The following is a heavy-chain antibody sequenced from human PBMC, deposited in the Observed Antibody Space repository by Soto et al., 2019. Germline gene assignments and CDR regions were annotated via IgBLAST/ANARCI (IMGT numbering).Heavy chain of an antibody. D-gene: IGHD4-4*01. V-gene: IGHV5-51*01. Sequence: GASLKISCRGSWYSFTSYWIGWVSQIPGKGLEWMAITYPGDSDTISSPYFHGQVTISADKSISTAYLQWSSLKASDTAMYYCSIGLQNCFYGMYDWGQGTTVTVSS. CDR2: TYPGDSDT. CDR1: WYSFTSYW. CDR3: SIGLQNCFYGMYD. J-gene: IGHJ6*02.